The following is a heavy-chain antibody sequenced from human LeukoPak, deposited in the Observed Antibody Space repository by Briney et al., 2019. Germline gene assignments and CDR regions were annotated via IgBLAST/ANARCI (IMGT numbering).Heavy chain of an antibody. CDR3: ARDGGVSPTTVVTHLDY. CDR1: GYTFTSYY. D-gene: IGHD4-23*01. J-gene: IGHJ4*02. CDR2: INPSGGST. V-gene: IGHV1-46*01. Sequence: ASVKVSCKASGYTFTSYYMHWVRQAPGQGLEWMGIINPSGGSTSYAQNFQGRITITRDTSTSTIYMELNSLRSEDTAVYYCARDGGVSPTTVVTHLDYWGQGTLVTVSS.